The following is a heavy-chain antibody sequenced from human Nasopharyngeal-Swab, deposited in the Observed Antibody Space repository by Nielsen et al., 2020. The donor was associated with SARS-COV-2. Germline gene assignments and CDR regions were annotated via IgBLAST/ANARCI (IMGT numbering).Heavy chain of an antibody. D-gene: IGHD6-13*01. J-gene: IGHJ4*02. CDR3: ARVAARYYFDY. CDR1: GFTVSSNY. V-gene: IGHV3-21*01. CDR2: ISSSSSYI. Sequence: GESLKISCAASGFTVSSNYMSWVRQAPGKGLEWVSSISSSSSYIYYADSVKGRFTISRDNAKNSLYLQMNSLRAEDTAVYYCARVAARYYFDYWGQGTLVTVSS.